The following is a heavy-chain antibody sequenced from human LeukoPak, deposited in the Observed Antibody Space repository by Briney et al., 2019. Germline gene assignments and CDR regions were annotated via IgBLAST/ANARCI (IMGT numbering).Heavy chain of an antibody. CDR1: GFTFSSYG. CDR3: ASGGPYCSSTSCPFDY. J-gene: IGHJ4*02. CDR2: ISGSGGST. Sequence: PGGSLRLSCAASGFTFSSYGMSWVRQAPGKGLEWVSAISGSGGSTYYADSVKGRFTISRDNSKNTLYLQMNSLRAEDTAVYYCASGGPYCSSTSCPFDYWGQGTLVTVSS. D-gene: IGHD2-2*01. V-gene: IGHV3-23*01.